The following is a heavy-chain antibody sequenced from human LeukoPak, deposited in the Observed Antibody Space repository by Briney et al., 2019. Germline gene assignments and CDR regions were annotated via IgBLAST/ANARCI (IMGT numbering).Heavy chain of an antibody. Sequence: GRSLRLSCAASGFTFSSYGMHWVRQAPGKGLEWVSSISSSSSYIYYADSVKGRFTISRDNAKNSLYLQMNSLRAEDTAVYYCAISFSPGWYVDYWGQGTLVTVSS. J-gene: IGHJ4*02. V-gene: IGHV3-21*01. CDR2: ISSSSSYI. CDR3: AISFSPGWYVDY. CDR1: GFTFSSYG. D-gene: IGHD6-19*01.